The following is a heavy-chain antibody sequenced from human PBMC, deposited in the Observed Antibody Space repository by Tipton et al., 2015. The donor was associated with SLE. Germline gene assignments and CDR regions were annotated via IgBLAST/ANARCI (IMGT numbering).Heavy chain of an antibody. CDR3: ARDRGGDSSSWNY. V-gene: IGHV4-59*11. CDR1: AGSIRSHY. CDR2: IYYSGST. Sequence: TLSLTCTVSAGSIRSHYWSWFRPPPGKGLEWIGYIYYSGSTNYNPSLKSRVTISVDTSKNQFSLKLSSVTAADTAVYYCARDRGGDSSSWNYWGQGTLVTVSS. D-gene: IGHD6-13*01. J-gene: IGHJ4*02.